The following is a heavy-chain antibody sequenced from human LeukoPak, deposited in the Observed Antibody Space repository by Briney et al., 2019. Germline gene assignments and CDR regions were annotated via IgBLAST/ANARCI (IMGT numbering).Heavy chain of an antibody. Sequence: GGSLRLSCAASGFTFSNAWMSWVRQAPGKGLEWVAVISYDGSNKYYADSVKGRFTISRDNSKNTLYLQMNSLRAEDTAVYYCAKDRRYFDLAPPDAFDIWGQGTMVIVSS. CDR3: AKDRRYFDLAPPDAFDI. CDR2: ISYDGSNK. J-gene: IGHJ3*02. V-gene: IGHV3-30*18. CDR1: GFTFSNAW. D-gene: IGHD3-9*01.